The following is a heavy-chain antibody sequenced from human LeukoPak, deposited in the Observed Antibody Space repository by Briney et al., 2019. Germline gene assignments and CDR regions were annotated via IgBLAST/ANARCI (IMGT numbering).Heavy chain of an antibody. Sequence: PGGSLRLSCAASGFTVSSSYMSWVRQAPGKGLEWVANIQEDGGDKRYVDSVKGRFTISRDNAENSLHLEMNSLRAEDTAIYYCAKVAGRKGYASGGYYPDYWGQGTLVTVSS. CDR3: AKVAGRKGYASGGYYPDY. V-gene: IGHV3-7*05. CDR2: IQEDGGDK. D-gene: IGHD3-22*01. J-gene: IGHJ4*02. CDR1: GFTVSSSY.